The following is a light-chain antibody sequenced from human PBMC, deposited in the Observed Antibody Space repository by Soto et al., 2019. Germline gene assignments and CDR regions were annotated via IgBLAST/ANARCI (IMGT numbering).Light chain of an antibody. CDR2: YDS. CDR1: NIGSKS. V-gene: IGLV3-21*04. J-gene: IGLJ2*01. CDR3: QVWDISSNHVV. Sequence: SSELTQPPSVSVAPGKTARITCGGNNIGSKSVHWYQQKAGQAPILAMYYDSDRPSGIPERFSGSNSGNTATLTISTVEAEDEADYYCQVWDISSNHVVFGGGTQLTVL.